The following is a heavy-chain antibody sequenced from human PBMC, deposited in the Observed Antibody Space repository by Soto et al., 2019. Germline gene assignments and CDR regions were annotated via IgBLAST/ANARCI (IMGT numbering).Heavy chain of an antibody. D-gene: IGHD2-2*02. V-gene: IGHV4-59*01. Sequence: TSETLSLTCTVSGGSISSYYWSWIRQPPGKGLEWIGYIYYRESTNYNPSLKSRVTISVDTSKNQFSLKLSSVTAADTAVYYCAREIQTPAGIFHWFYGLDVWGQGITVTVSS. J-gene: IGHJ6*02. CDR3: AREIQTPAGIFHWFYGLDV. CDR2: IYYREST. CDR1: GGSISSYY.